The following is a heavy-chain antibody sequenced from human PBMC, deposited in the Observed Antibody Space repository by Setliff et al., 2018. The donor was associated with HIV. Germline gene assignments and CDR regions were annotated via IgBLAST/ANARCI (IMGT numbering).Heavy chain of an antibody. CDR1: GFTFSNYG. CDR3: TRPQYIYDNSDSDN. D-gene: IGHD3-22*01. Sequence: GGSLRLSCAASGFTFSNYGMHWVRQAPGKGLEWVGRIKTEAEGYATAYAASVKGRFTISRDDSKNTAYLQMNSLKTEDTAIYYCTRPQYIYDNSDSDNWGQAALVTVSS. J-gene: IGHJ4*02. V-gene: IGHV3-73*01. CDR2: IKTEAEGYAT.